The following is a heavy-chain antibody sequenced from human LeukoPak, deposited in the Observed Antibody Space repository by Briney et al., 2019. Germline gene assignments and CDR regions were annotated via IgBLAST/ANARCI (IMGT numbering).Heavy chain of an antibody. Sequence: PGGSLRLSCAASGFTFSSYWMHWVRQAPGKGLVWVSRINSDGSSTSYADSVKGRFTISRDNAKNSLYLQMNSLRAEDTAVYYCVRLLAYNSGGEAFDHWGQGTLVTVSS. CDR1: GFTFSSYW. CDR2: INSDGSST. V-gene: IGHV3-74*01. D-gene: IGHD1-20*01. CDR3: VRLLAYNSGGEAFDH. J-gene: IGHJ4*02.